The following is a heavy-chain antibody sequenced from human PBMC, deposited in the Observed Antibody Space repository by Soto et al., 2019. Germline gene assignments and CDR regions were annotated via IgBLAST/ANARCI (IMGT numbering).Heavy chain of an antibody. CDR2: IYYTGST. CDR1: GGSISSGGYY. CDR3: ARGSTIYALDV. J-gene: IGHJ6*02. V-gene: IGHV4-31*03. D-gene: IGHD2-2*01. Sequence: PSETLSLTCTVSGGSISSGGYYWSWIRQHPGKGLEWIGNIYYTGSTHYDPSLKSRITISLDTSKNQISLKLSSVTAADTAVYYCARGSTIYALDVWGQGTTVTVSS.